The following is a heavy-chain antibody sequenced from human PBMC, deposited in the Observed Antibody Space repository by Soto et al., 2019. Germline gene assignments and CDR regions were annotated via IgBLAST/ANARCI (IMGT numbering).Heavy chain of an antibody. D-gene: IGHD6-6*01. CDR3: ARGIAARPTVNRPYYYYMDV. Sequence: SETLSLTCAVYGGSFSGYYWSWIRQPPGKGLEWIGEINHSGSTNYNPSLKSRVTISVDTSKNQFSLKLSSVTAADTAVYYCARGIAARPTVNRPYYYYMDVWGKGTTVTVSS. CDR2: INHSGST. J-gene: IGHJ6*03. CDR1: GGSFSGYY. V-gene: IGHV4-34*01.